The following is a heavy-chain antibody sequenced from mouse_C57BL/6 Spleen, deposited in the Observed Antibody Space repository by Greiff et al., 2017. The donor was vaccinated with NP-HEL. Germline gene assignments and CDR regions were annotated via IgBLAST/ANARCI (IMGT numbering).Heavy chain of an antibody. CDR2: IYIGTGYT. Sequence: EVKLMESGAELVRPGSSVKMSCKTSGYTFTSYGINWVKQRPGQGLEWIGYIYIGTGYTEYNEKFKGKATLTSDTSSSTAYMQLSSLTSEDSAIYFCARGFAYWGQGTLVTVSA. CDR3: ARGFAY. V-gene: IGHV1-58*01. J-gene: IGHJ3*01. CDR1: GYTFTSYG.